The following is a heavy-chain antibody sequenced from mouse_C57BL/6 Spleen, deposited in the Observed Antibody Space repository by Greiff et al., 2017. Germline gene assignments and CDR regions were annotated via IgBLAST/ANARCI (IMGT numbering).Heavy chain of an antibody. D-gene: IGHD1-1*01. CDR1: GYTFTSYW. CDR2: IDPSDSET. CDR3: ARGPYGSSHYYAMDY. J-gene: IGHJ4*01. V-gene: IGHV1-52*01. Sequence: QVQLQQPGAELVRPGSSVKLSCKASGYTFTSYWMHWVKQRPIQGLEWIGNIDPSDSETHYNQKFKDKATLTVDKSSSTAYMQLSSLTSEDSAVYYCARGPYGSSHYYAMDYWGQGTSVTVSS.